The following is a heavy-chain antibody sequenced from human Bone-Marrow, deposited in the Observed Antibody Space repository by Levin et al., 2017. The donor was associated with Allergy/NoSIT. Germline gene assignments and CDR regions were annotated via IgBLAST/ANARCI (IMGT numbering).Heavy chain of an antibody. CDR3: AIEHYDVAGSYP. J-gene: IGHJ5*02. CDR2: VTGGSDDTT. V-gene: IGHV3-23*01. Sequence: HPGGSLRLSCAASGFTFTSYAMSWVRQAPGKGLEWVSGVTGGSDDTTYYADSVKGRFTISSDNSKNTLYLQMNSLRAEDTAVYYCAIEHYDVAGSYPRGQGTLVTVSS. D-gene: IGHD3-10*01. CDR1: GFTFTSYA.